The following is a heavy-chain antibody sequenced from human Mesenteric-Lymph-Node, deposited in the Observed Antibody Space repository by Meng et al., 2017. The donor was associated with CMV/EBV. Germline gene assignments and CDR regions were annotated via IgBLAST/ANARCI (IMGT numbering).Heavy chain of an antibody. D-gene: IGHD2-2*01. V-gene: IGHV3-30-3*01. J-gene: IGHJ4*02. CDR1: GFTVSSNY. CDR2: ISYDGSDK. CDR3: ARGYSSTFLDQ. Sequence: GGSLRLSCAASGFTVSSNYMSWVRQAPGKGLEWVAVISYDGSDKYFADSVKGRFTISRDNSKNTLYLQMNSLRGEDTAVYYCARGYSSTFLDQWGQGMLVTVSS.